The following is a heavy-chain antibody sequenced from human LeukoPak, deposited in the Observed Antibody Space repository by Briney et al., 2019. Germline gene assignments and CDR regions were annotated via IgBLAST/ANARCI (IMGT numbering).Heavy chain of an antibody. Sequence: PLQTLCLSCEEPNSSITRAYTWAWFRQVQGRGFESISSIYYSGSTNLNPSLKSRVIISVDTSKNQFSLRLTSVTAADTAVYYCARLGGSGSYFDYWGQGTLVTVSS. CDR3: ARLGGSGSYFDY. J-gene: IGHJ4*02. D-gene: IGHD3-10*01. CDR2: IYYSGST. CDR1: NSSITRAYT. V-gene: IGHV4-38-2*01.